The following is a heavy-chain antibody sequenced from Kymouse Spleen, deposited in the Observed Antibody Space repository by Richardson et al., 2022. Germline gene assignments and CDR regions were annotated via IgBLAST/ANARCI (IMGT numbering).Heavy chain of an antibody. Sequence: EVQLVESGGGLVQPGRSLRLSCAASGFTFDDYAMHWVRQAPGKGLEWVSGISWNSGSIGYADSVKGRFTISRDNAKNSLYLQMNSLRAEDTALYYCAKDIGYYGSGSYYTLYYYYGMDVWGQGTTVTVSS. CDR3: AKDIGYYGSGSYYTLYYYYGMDV. D-gene: IGHD3-10*01. V-gene: IGHV3-9*01. J-gene: IGHJ6*02. CDR1: GFTFDDYA. CDR2: ISWNSGSI.